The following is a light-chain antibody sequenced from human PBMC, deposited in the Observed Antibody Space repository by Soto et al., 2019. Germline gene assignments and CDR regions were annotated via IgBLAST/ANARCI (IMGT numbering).Light chain of an antibody. J-gene: IGLJ1*01. V-gene: IGLV1-40*01. Sequence: QPVLTQPPSVSGAPGQRVTISCTGSSSNIGAGYDVHWYQQFPGTAPKLLIYGNSNRPSGVPDRFSGSKSGTSASLAITGLQAEDEADYYCQSYDSSLSALYVFGTGTKVTVL. CDR1: SSNIGAGYD. CDR3: QSYDSSLSALYV. CDR2: GNS.